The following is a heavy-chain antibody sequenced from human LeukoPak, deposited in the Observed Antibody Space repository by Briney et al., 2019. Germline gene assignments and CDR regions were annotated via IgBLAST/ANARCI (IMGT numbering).Heavy chain of an antibody. Sequence: SETLPLTCTVSGGSISSGDYYWSWIRQPPGKGLEWIGYIYYSGSTYYNPSLKSRVTISVDTSKNQFSLKLSSVTAADTAVYYCARGGYSSSSFDYWGQGTLVTVSS. CDR1: GGSISSGDYY. CDR2: IYYSGST. J-gene: IGHJ4*02. D-gene: IGHD6-6*01. V-gene: IGHV4-30-4*01. CDR3: ARGGYSSSSFDY.